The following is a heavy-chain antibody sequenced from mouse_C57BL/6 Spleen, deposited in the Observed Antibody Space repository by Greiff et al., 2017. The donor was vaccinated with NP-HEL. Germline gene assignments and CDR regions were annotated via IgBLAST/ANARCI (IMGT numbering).Heavy chain of an antibody. J-gene: IGHJ1*03. CDR1: GYTFTSYW. V-gene: IGHV1-69*01. D-gene: IGHD1-1*01. CDR2: IDPSDSYT. Sequence: VQLQQPGAELVMPGASVKLSCKASGYTFTSYWMHWVKQRPGQGLEWIGEIDPSDSYTNYNQKFKGKSTLTVDKSSSTAYMQLSSLTSEDSAVYNCALFTTVEYIDDWGTGTTVTVSS. CDR3: ALFTTVEYIDD.